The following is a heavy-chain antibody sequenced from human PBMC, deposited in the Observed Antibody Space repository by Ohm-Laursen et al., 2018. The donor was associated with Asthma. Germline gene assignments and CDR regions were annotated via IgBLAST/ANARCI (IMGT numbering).Heavy chain of an antibody. D-gene: IGHD6-6*01. V-gene: IGHV3-21*01. CDR1: GFPFSAYS. Sequence: SLRLSCAASGFPFSAYSMNWVRQAPGKGLEWVSSISSSGSYIYYADLVKGRFTISRDNAKNSLFLQMNSLRVEDTAVYYCARNPTARPFDYWGQGILVTVSS. CDR2: ISSSGSYI. J-gene: IGHJ4*02. CDR3: ARNPTARPFDY.